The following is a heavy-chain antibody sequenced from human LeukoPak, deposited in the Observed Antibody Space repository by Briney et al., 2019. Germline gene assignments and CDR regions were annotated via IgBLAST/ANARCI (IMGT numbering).Heavy chain of an antibody. V-gene: IGHV4-39*01. J-gene: IGHJ4*02. CDR1: GGSISSSSYY. D-gene: IGHD3-9*01. CDR2: IYYSGST. CDR3: ARNTLRYFDWASFDY. Sequence: SETLSLTCTVSGGSISSSSYYWGWIRQPPGKGLEWIGSIYYSGSTYYNPSLKSRVTTSVDTSKNQFSLKLSSVTAADTAVYYCARNTLRYFDWASFDYWGQGTLVTVSS.